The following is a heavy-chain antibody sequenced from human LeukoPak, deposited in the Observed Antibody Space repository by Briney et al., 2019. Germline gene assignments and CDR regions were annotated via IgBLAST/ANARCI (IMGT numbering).Heavy chain of an antibody. CDR2: INYSGTT. D-gene: IGHD2-21*01. CDR1: GGSISSYY. V-gene: IGHV4-59*08. Sequence: PSETLSLTCTVSGGSISSYYWSWIRQPPGKGLEWIGYINYSGTTNYNPSLKSRVTISVDTCKNQFSLKLTSVTTADTAVYYCARHAIHSSYYYGLDVWGQGTTVTVSS. CDR3: ARHAIHSSYYYGLDV. J-gene: IGHJ6*02.